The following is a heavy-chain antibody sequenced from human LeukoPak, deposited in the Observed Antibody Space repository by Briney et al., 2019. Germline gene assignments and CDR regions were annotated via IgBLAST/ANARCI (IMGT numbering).Heavy chain of an antibody. Sequence: GASVKVSCKASGYTFTGYYMHWVRQAPGQGLEWMGWINPNSGGTNYAQKFQGWVTMTRDTSISTAYMELSRLRSDDTAVYYCARGLRNDVLRYFDWPTYYYYYGMDVWGQGTTVTVSS. CDR2: INPNSGGT. J-gene: IGHJ6*02. V-gene: IGHV1-2*04. CDR3: ARGLRNDVLRYFDWPTYYYYYGMDV. CDR1: GYTFTGYY. D-gene: IGHD3-9*01.